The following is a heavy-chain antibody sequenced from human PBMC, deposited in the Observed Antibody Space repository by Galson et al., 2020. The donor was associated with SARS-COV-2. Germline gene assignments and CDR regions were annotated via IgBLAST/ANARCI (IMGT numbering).Heavy chain of an antibody. V-gene: IGHV1-18*01. J-gene: IGHJ4*02. CDR2: ISAYNGET. Sequence: ASVKVSCKASGYPFTTYGIFWVRQAPGHGLEWMGWISAYNGETHYAQNLQGRVTMTTDTSTNTAYMEVRSLRSDDTAVYYCARAQGVTYSYVYWGQGTLVTVSS. CDR3: ARAQGVTYSYVY. CDR1: GYPFTTYG. D-gene: IGHD3-16*01.